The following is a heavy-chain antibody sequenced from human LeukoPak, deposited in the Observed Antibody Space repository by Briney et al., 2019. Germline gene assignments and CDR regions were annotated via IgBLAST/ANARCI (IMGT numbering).Heavy chain of an antibody. Sequence: ASVKVSCKVSGYTLTELSMHWVRQAPGKGLEWMGGFDPEDGETIYAQKFQGRVTMTEDTSTDTAYMELSSLRSEDTAVYYCATRPLVGYYYDSSGYYVDYWGQGTLATVSS. D-gene: IGHD3-22*01. CDR3: ATRPLVGYYYDSSGYYVDY. CDR2: FDPEDGET. J-gene: IGHJ4*02. V-gene: IGHV1-24*01. CDR1: GYTLTELS.